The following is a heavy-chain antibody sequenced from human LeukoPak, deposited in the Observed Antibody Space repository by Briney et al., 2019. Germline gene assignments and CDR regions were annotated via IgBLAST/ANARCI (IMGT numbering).Heavy chain of an antibody. J-gene: IGHJ5*02. V-gene: IGHV4-39*02. CDR3: ARDDVRGFS. Sequence: SETLSLTCTVSGGSISSSSYYWGWIRQPPGKGLEWIGSIYYSGNTYYNPSLKSRVTISVDTSRNQFSLKLSSVTAADTAVYYCARDDVRGFSWGQGTLVTVSS. CDR2: IYYSGNT. CDR1: GGSISSSSYY.